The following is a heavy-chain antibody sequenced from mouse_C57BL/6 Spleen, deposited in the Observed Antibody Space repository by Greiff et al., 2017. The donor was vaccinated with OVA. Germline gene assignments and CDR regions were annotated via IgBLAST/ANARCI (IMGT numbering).Heavy chain of an antibody. D-gene: IGHD2-5*01. V-gene: IGHV5-9-1*02. CDR2: ISSGGDYI. Sequence: EVMLVESGEGLVKPGGSLKLSCAASGFTFSSYAMSWVRQTPEKRLEWVAYISSGGDYIYYADTVKGRFTISRDNARNTLYLQMSSLKSEDTAMYYCTSVPSTIVTTFDYWGKGTTLTVSS. J-gene: IGHJ2*01. CDR1: GFTFSSYA. CDR3: TSVPSTIVTTFDY.